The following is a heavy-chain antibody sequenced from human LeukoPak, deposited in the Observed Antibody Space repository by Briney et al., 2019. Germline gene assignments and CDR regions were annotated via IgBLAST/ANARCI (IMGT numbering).Heavy chain of an antibody. D-gene: IGHD2/OR15-2a*01. CDR1: GFTFSSYG. CDR2: ISGSGRTT. CDR3: AKHFYDASGRAYGFDI. V-gene: IGHV3-23*01. J-gene: IGHJ3*02. Sequence: GGSLRLSCAASGFTFSSYGMSWVRQAPGKGLEWVSFISGSGRTTFYADSVKGRFTISRDNSKNTLYLQKNSLRADDTAVYYCAKHFYDASGRAYGFDIWGQGTMVTVSS.